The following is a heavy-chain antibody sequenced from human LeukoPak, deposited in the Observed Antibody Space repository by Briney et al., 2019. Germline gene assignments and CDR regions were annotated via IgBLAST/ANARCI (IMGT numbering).Heavy chain of an antibody. Sequence: ASVKVSCKVSGYTLTELSMHWVRQAPGKGLEWTGGFDPEDGETIYAQKFQGRVTMTEDTSTDTAYMELSSLRSEDTAVYYCATDGTWGSPFDYWGQGTLVTVSS. D-gene: IGHD3-16*01. V-gene: IGHV1-24*01. CDR1: GYTLTELS. J-gene: IGHJ4*02. CDR2: FDPEDGET. CDR3: ATDGTWGSPFDY.